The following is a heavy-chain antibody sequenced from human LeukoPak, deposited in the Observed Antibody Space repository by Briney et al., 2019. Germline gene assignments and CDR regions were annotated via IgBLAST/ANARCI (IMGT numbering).Heavy chain of an antibody. V-gene: IGHV4-4*02. CDR2: IYHSGST. J-gene: IGHJ4*02. CDR1: GGSISSSNW. CDR3: ARDQRYSSSWYEFDY. Sequence: PSETLSLTCAVSGGSISSSNWWSWVRQPPGKGLEWIGEIYHSGSTNYNPSLKSRVTISVDKSKNQFSLKLSSVTAADTAVYYCARDQRYSSSWYEFDYWGQGTLVTVSS. D-gene: IGHD6-13*01.